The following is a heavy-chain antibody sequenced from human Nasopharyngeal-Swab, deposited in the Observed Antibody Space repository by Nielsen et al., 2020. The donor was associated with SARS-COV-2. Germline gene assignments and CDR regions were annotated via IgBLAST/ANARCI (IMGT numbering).Heavy chain of an antibody. J-gene: IGHJ2*01. CDR2: INPSGGST. V-gene: IGHV1-46*01. CDR3: ARDLYSSGWYRTNWYFDL. D-gene: IGHD6-19*01. CDR1: GYTFTSYY. Sequence: ASVKVSCKASGYTFTSYYMHWVRQAPGQGLEWMGIINPSGGSTIYAQKFQGRVTMTRDTSTSTVYMELSSLRSEDTAVHYCARDLYSSGWYRTNWYFDLWGRGTLVTVSS.